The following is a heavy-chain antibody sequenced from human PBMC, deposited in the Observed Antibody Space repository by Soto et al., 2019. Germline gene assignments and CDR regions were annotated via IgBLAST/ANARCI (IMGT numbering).Heavy chain of an antibody. Sequence: QVQLQESGPGLVKPSETLSLTCTVSGGSVSSESHYWSWIRQTPGKGLEWIGYIYYTGSTNYNPSLKGRVTMSVDTSRDQVSLRLRSVTRADTAVYDCATDQYDYRSGSYYYAMEVWVQGTKVTVSS. CDR1: GGSVSSESHY. D-gene: IGHD3-3*01. J-gene: IGHJ6*02. CDR3: ATDQYDYRSGSYYYAMEV. CDR2: IYYTGST. V-gene: IGHV4-61*01.